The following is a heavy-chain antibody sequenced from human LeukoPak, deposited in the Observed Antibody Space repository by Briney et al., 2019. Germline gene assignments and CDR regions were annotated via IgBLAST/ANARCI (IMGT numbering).Heavy chain of an antibody. J-gene: IGHJ5*02. V-gene: IGHV3-23*01. CDR3: AKVPTVTSRGWFDP. CDR2: ISGSGGST. D-gene: IGHD4-11*01. Sequence: GGSLRLSYAASGFTFSSYAMSWVRQAPGKGLEWVSAISGSGGSTYYADSVKGRFTISRDNSKNTLYLQMNSLRAEDTAVYYCAKVPTVTSRGWFDPWGQGTLVTVSS. CDR1: GFTFSSYA.